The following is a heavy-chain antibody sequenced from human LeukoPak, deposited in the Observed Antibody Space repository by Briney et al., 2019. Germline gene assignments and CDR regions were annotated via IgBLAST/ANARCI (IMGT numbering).Heavy chain of an antibody. D-gene: IGHD6-6*01. V-gene: IGHV3-53*01. Sequence: GGSLRLSCAVSGFTVSNDYMSWVRQAPGKGLEWVSVIYGGGATYYADSVRGRFTISRDNFENTLFLQMDNLRAEDTAVYYCTRLLPSSHHFFDSWGQGTLVAVSS. J-gene: IGHJ4*02. CDR3: TRLLPSSHHFFDS. CDR1: GFTVSNDY. CDR2: IYGGGAT.